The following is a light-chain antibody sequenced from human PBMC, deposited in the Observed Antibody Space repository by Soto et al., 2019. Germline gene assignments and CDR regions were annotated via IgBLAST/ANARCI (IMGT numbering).Light chain of an antibody. CDR2: EVS. J-gene: IGLJ1*01. Sequence: QSALTQPASVSGSPGQSITISCTGTSSDVGGYNYVSWYQQHPGKAPKLMIYEVSNRPSGVSNRFSGSKSGNTASLTISGLQAEDEAVYYCSSYTSSSTNVFGTGTKVTVL. CDR1: SSDVGGYNY. V-gene: IGLV2-14*01. CDR3: SSYTSSSTNV.